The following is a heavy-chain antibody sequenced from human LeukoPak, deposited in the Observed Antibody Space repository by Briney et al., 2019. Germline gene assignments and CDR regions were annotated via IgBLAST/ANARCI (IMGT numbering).Heavy chain of an antibody. CDR2: ISGSGGST. CDR1: GFTFGSYA. Sequence: PGGSLRLSCAASGFTFGSYAMSWVRQAPGKGLEWVSAISGSGGSTYYADSAKGRFTISRDNSKNTLYLQMDSLRAEDTELYYCAKDTTQSRGYFDYWGQGTLVTVSS. CDR3: AKDTTQSRGYFDY. V-gene: IGHV3-23*01. J-gene: IGHJ4*03. D-gene: IGHD1-1*01.